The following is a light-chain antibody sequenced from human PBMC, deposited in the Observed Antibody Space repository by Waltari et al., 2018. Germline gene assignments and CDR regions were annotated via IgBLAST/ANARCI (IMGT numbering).Light chain of an antibody. CDR1: QTVLFSSNNKNY. CDR3: QQYYSIPFT. J-gene: IGKJ2*01. CDR2: WAS. Sequence: DIVMTQSPDSLAVSLGERATINCKSTQTVLFSSNNKNYLAWYQQKSGQPPKLLFYWASTREAGVPDRISGSGSGTDFTLTISSLQAEDVAVYYCQQYYSIPFTFGQGTKVEIK. V-gene: IGKV4-1*01.